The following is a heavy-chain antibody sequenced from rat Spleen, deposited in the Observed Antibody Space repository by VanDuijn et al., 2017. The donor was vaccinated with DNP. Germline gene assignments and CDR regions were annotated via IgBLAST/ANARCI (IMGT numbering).Heavy chain of an antibody. CDR3: ATHGDWFAY. Sequence: EVQLVESGGGLVQPGNSLKLSCAASGFTFSDYAMAWVRQSPKKGLEWVATIIYDGSSTYYRDSVKGRFTISRDNAKSTLYLQMDSLRSEDTATYYCATHGDWFAYWGQGTLVTVSS. D-gene: IGHD4-3*01. CDR2: IIYDGSST. V-gene: IGHV5S10*01. J-gene: IGHJ3*01. CDR1: GFTFSDYA.